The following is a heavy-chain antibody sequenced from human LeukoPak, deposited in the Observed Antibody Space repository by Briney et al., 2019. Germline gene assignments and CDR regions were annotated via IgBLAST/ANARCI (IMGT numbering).Heavy chain of an antibody. CDR1: GFTFSTYA. CDR2: ISDSGDNT. D-gene: IGHD3-22*01. V-gene: IGHV3-23*01. J-gene: IGHJ4*02. CDR3: AKDHQKAYYYDSSGYYLDF. Sequence: PGGSLRLSCAASGFTFSTYAMSWVRQAPGKGLEWVSAISDSGDNTYYADSVKGRFTISRDNSKNTLRLQMNSLRAEDTAVYYCAKDHQKAYYYDSSGYYLDFWGQGTLVTVST.